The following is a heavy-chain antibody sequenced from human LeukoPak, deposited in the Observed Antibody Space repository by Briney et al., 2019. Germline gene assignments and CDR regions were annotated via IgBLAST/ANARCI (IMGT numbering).Heavy chain of an antibody. V-gene: IGHV4-39*07. CDR2: IYSSGST. D-gene: IGHD5-12*01. CDR1: GGSISSSSYY. Sequence: PSETLSLTCTVSGGSISSSSYYWGWIRQPPGKGLEWIGSIYSSGSTYDNPSLKSRVSISVDTSKNQFSLKLSSVTAADTAVYYCARFSRWLPFESWGQGTLVTVSS. J-gene: IGHJ4*02. CDR3: ARFSRWLPFES.